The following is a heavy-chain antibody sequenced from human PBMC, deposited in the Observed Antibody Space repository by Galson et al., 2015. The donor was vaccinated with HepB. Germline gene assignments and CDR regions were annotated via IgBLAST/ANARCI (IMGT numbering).Heavy chain of an antibody. CDR3: AVGRGDYSIGLFDY. D-gene: IGHD6-13*01. Sequence: SLRLSCAASEFTFNTYGMSWVRQAPGKGLEWVSSISGGGGTTWYADSGKGRFTISRDNSQNKLYLQMNSLRAEDTAVYYCAVGRGDYSIGLFDYWGQGTLVTVSS. CDR1: EFTFNTYG. CDR2: ISGGGGTT. J-gene: IGHJ4*02. V-gene: IGHV3-23*01.